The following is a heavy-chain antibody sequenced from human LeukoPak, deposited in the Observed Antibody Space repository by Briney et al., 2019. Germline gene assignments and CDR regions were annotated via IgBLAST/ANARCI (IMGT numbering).Heavy chain of an antibody. CDR1: GGSIIISTYY. Sequence: SETLSLICTVSGGSIIISTYYWGWIRQPPGKGLEWIGSIYYSGTTSYNPSLKSRVTISVDTSKNQISLKLTSVTAADTAVYYCARQYNSGSFDPWGQGTLVTVSS. D-gene: IGHD6-19*01. J-gene: IGHJ5*02. V-gene: IGHV4-39*01. CDR3: ARQYNSGSFDP. CDR2: IYYSGTT.